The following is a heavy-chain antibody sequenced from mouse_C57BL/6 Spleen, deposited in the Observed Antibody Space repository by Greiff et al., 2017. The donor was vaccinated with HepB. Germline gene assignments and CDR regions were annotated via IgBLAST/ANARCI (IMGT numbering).Heavy chain of an antibody. V-gene: IGHV1-42*01. CDR3: ARRRGLRRRAMDY. Sequence: EVQLQQSGPELVKPGASVKISCKASGYSFTGYYMNWVKQSPEQGLEWIGEINPSTGGTTYNQKFKAKATLTVDKSSSTAYMQLMSLTSEDSAVYYCARRRGLRRRAMDYWGQGTSVTVSS. CDR1: GYSFTGYY. J-gene: IGHJ4*01. CDR2: INPSTGGT. D-gene: IGHD1-2*01.